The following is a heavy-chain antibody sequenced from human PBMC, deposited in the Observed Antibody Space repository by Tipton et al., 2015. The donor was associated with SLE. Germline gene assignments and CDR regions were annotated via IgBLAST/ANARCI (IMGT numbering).Heavy chain of an antibody. CDR2: LNEDGRIT. Sequence: SLRLSCAASGFTFSGYWMHWVRQVPGKGLVWVSRLNEDGRITTYADSVKGRFTISRDNAKNTLYLQMKSLRSEDAAVYHCARDRGYYNLRYWYFDLWGRGTLVTVSS. J-gene: IGHJ2*01. D-gene: IGHD6-25*01. V-gene: IGHV3-74*03. CDR3: ARDRGYYNLRYWYFDL. CDR1: GFTFSGYW.